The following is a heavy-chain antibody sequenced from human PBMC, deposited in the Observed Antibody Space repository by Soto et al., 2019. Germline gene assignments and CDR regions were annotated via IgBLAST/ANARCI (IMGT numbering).Heavy chain of an antibody. D-gene: IGHD6-19*01. V-gene: IGHV3-73*02. Sequence: EGQLVESGGGLVQPGGSLKLSCAASGFTFGGSAMHWVRQASGKGLEWVGHIRSKTNSYATAYAESVKGSFTISRDDSMNSAYLPMNSVKAEDTAVYFCTSQTDAVQWLVVPTDYNFDYWGQGTLVTVSS. CDR3: TSQTDAVQWLVVPTDYNFDY. CDR1: GFTFGGSA. J-gene: IGHJ4*02. CDR2: IRSKTNSYAT.